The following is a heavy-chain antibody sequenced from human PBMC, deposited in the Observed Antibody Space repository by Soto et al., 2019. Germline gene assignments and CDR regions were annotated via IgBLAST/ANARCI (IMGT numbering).Heavy chain of an antibody. D-gene: IGHD2-21*01. CDR1: GAALNSGNYY. CDR3: ARLRIATNNYKWFDP. Sequence: TLSLTCSVSGAALNSGNYYWSWIRQVPGKGLEWIGHIYVTGAVDYNPSLRDRITVSQDTSERQFSLNLRLVTAAGTAVYYCARLRIATNNYKWFDPWGQGTLVTVSS. CDR2: IYVTGAV. J-gene: IGHJ5*02. V-gene: IGHV4-31*03.